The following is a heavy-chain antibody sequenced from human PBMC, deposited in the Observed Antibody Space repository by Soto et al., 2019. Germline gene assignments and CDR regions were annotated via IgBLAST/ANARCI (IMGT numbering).Heavy chain of an antibody. D-gene: IGHD2-15*01. CDR1: GGTFSSYA. CDR3: ARSYRHVVVVAASSLGY. J-gene: IGHJ4*02. V-gene: IGHV1-69*12. CDR2: ILPIFGTA. Sequence: QVQLVQSGAEVKKPGSSVKVSCKASGGTFSSYAISWVRQAPGQGLEWMGGILPIFGTADYAQKFQGRVTITAXXSXSXXYIELSSLRSEDTAVYYCARSYRHVVVVAASSLGYWGQGTLVTGSS.